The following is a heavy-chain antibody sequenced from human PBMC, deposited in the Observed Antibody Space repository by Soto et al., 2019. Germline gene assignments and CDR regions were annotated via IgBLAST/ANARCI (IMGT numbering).Heavy chain of an antibody. CDR3: AAPPAGPSCWFNRFWGY. Sequence: QVQLQESGPGLVKPSETLTLTCTVSGVSISGNHYYWGWLRQPPGKGLEWIGSIFYSGTTYFNPPPKGRVPPSVDKAKDQFSLKLGSVTAAGSATYFLAAPPAGPSCWFNRFWGYWGQGILVTVSS. D-gene: IGHD6-19*01. V-gene: IGHV4-39*01. J-gene: IGHJ4*02. CDR2: IFYSGTT. CDR1: GVSISGNHYY.